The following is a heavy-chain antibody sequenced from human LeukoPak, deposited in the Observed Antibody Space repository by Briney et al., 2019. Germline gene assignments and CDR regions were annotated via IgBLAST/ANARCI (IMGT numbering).Heavy chain of an antibody. CDR3: TRGTYCHDYVPAG. V-gene: IGHV3-73*01. Sequence: GGSLRLSCAASGFTFSGSAMHWVRQASGKGLEWVGRIRSKANSYATAYAASVKGRFTISRDDSKNTAYLQMNSLKTEDTAVYYCTRGTYCHDYVPAGWGQGTLVTVSS. J-gene: IGHJ4*02. D-gene: IGHD4/OR15-4a*01. CDR1: GFTFSGSA. CDR2: IRSKANSYAT.